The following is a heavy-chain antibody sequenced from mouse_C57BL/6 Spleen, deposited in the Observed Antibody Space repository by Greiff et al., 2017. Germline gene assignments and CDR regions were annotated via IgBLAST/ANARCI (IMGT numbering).Heavy chain of an antibody. Sequence: EVKVVESGGGLVQPGGSLKLSCAASGFTFSDYYMYWVRQTPEKRLEWVAYISNGGGSTYYPDTVKGRFTISRDNAKNTLYLQMSRLKSEDTAMYYCASGYYYGSSYLAMDYWGQGTSVTVSS. J-gene: IGHJ4*01. CDR3: ASGYYYGSSYLAMDY. D-gene: IGHD1-1*01. CDR2: ISNGGGST. V-gene: IGHV5-12*01. CDR1: GFTFSDYY.